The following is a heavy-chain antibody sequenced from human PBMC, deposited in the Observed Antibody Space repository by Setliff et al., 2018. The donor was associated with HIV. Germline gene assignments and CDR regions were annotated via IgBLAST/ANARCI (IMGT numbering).Heavy chain of an antibody. Sequence: SETLSLTCTVSGDSISTDYWTWIRQPPGKGLGWIGEINHSGKTNYKESLKSRVTISIDTSKNQFSLKWNSVIAADTAVYYFARGLNSYGPGSYLPLGYWGQGTLVTVSS. V-gene: IGHV4-34*01. CDR3: ARGLNSYGPGSYLPLGY. J-gene: IGHJ4*02. CDR2: INHSGKT. CDR1: GDSISTDY. D-gene: IGHD3-10*01.